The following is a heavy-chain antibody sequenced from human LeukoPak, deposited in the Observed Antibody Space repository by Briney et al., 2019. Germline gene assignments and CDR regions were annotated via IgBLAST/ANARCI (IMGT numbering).Heavy chain of an antibody. CDR2: IYDSGSI. CDR1: GGSISSSSYY. CDR3: ARGGSGWGYYYLYMDV. D-gene: IGHD6-19*01. J-gene: IGHJ6*03. V-gene: IGHV4-39*07. Sequence: SETLSLTCAVYGGSISSSSYYWGWIRQSPGKGLEWIGSIYDSGSIYYNPSLKSRVTISVDTSKNQFSLKVNSVTAADTAVYYCARGGSGWGYYYLYMDVWGKGTTVTVSS.